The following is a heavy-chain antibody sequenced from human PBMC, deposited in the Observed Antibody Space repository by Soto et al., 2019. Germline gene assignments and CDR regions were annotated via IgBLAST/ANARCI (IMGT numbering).Heavy chain of an antibody. CDR1: VLTFSIYW. CDR3: ARVLRRYYAFWSGYYTVGFDY. CDR2: IKQDGSEK. V-gene: IGHV3-7*01. D-gene: IGHD3-3*01. Sequence: SRGVLRVSCASSVLTFSIYWMNGVRQAPGKGLDLAANIKQDGSEKYYVDSVKGRFTISRDNAKNSLYPQMNSLRAEDTAVYYCARVLRRYYAFWSGYYTVGFDYWGQGTMVTVSS. J-gene: IGHJ4*02.